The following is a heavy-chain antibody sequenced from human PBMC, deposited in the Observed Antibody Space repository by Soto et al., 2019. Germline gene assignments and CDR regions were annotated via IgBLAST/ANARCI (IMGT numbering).Heavy chain of an antibody. V-gene: IGHV3-30*04. J-gene: IGHJ4*02. CDR3: ARPGDSSSCDY. CDR2: ISYDGSNK. CDR1: GFTFSSYA. Sequence: GGSLRLSCAASGFTFSSYAMHWVRQAPGKGLEWVAVISYDGSNKYYADSVKGRFTISRDNSKNTLYLQMNSLRAEDTAVYYCARPGDSSSCDYWGQGTLVTVSS. D-gene: IGHD6-6*01.